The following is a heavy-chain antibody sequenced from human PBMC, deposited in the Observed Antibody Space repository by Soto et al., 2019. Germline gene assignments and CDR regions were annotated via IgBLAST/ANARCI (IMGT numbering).Heavy chain of an antibody. CDR1: GLTISGKKY. Sequence: DVQLVESGGGLIQPGESLRLSCAAFGLTISGKKYVAWVRQAPGKGLEWVSALYDVDGSFYADSVTGRFTTSSDSSKTTVYLQMNDLRPYDTAVYYCATWHEREHAFDGWGQGTTVTISS. CDR3: ATWHEREHAFDG. CDR2: LYDVDGS. D-gene: IGHD1-1*01. V-gene: IGHV3-53*01. J-gene: IGHJ3*01.